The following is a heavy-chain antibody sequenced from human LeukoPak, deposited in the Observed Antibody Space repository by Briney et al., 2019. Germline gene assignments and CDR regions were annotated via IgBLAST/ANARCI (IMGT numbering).Heavy chain of an antibody. CDR3: ARDRWCSSTSCYRTLDFQH. CDR1: GYTFTSYG. V-gene: IGHV1-18*01. CDR2: ISAYNGNT. J-gene: IGHJ1*01. D-gene: IGHD2-2*01. Sequence: GASVKVSCKASGYTFTSYGISWVRQAPGQGLEWMGWISAYNGNTNYAQKLQGRVTMTTDTSTSTAYMELRSLRSDDTAVYYCARDRWCSSTSCYRTLDFQHWGQGTLVTVSS.